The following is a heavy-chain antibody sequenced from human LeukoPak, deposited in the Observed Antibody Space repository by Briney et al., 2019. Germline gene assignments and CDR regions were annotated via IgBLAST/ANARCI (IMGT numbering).Heavy chain of an antibody. D-gene: IGHD2-2*02. Sequence: GGSLRLSCAASGFTFSSYAMHWVRQAPGKGLEWVAFISYDGSNKYYADSVEGRFTISRDNSKNTLYLQMNSLRAEDTAVYYCAKEGGCSSTSCYTGRPFDYWGQGTLVTVSS. CDR1: GFTFSSYA. CDR2: ISYDGSNK. J-gene: IGHJ4*02. CDR3: AKEGGCSSTSCYTGRPFDY. V-gene: IGHV3-30-3*01.